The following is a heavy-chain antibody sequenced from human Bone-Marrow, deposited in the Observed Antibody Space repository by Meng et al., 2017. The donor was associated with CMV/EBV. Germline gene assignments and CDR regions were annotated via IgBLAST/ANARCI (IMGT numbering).Heavy chain of an antibody. CDR1: GYTFTGYY. D-gene: IGHD6-6*01. J-gene: IGHJ6*02. CDR3: ARGKSLEQLGPYYYYYGMDV. V-gene: IGHV1-2*02. Sequence: ASVKVSCKASGYTFTGYYMHWVRQAPGQGLEWMGWINPNSGGTNSAQKFQGRVTMTRDTSISTAYMELSSLRSEDTAVYYCARGKSLEQLGPYYYYYGMDVWGQGNTVTVSS. CDR2: INPNSGGT.